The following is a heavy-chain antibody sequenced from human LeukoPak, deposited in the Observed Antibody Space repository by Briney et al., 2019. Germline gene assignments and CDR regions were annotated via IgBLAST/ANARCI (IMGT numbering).Heavy chain of an antibody. CDR2: ISGSGGST. CDR3: AKDRGYYDSSGYIRRGYFDY. J-gene: IGHJ4*02. V-gene: IGHV3-23*01. D-gene: IGHD3-22*01. CDR1: GFTFSSYA. Sequence: GGSLRLSCAASGFTFSSYAMSWVRQAPGKGLEWVSAISGSGGSTYYADSVKGRFTISRDNSKNTLYLQMNSLRAEDTAVYYCAKDRGYYDSSGYIRRGYFDYWGQGTLVTVSS.